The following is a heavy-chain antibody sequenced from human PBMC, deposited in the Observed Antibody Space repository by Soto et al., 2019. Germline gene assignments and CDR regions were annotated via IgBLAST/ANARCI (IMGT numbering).Heavy chain of an antibody. CDR3: ARTRSGSYL. CDR2: MNPSSGNT. Sequence: QVQLVQSGAEVKKPGASVRAASRASGYTLTGFEINWVRQATGQGLEWMGRMNPSSGNTDYAQKFQGRVTMTRDTPISTAYMELSSLRSEDTAVYYCARTRSGSYLWGQGTLVTVSS. J-gene: IGHJ5*02. D-gene: IGHD3-10*01. CDR1: GYTLTGFE. V-gene: IGHV1-8*01.